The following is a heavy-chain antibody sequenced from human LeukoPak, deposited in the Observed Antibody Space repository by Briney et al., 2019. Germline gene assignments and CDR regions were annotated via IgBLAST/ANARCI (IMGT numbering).Heavy chain of an antibody. V-gene: IGHV1-3*01. D-gene: IGHD5-18*01. Sequence: ASVKVSCKASGYTFTSYAMHWVRQAPGQRLEWMGWINAGNGNTKYSQKFLGRVTITRDTSASTAYMELSSLRSEDTAVYYCARDLWDIVVAGVDTAMGIFDYWGQGTLVTVSS. CDR3: ARDLWDIVVAGVDTAMGIFDY. J-gene: IGHJ4*02. CDR1: GYTFTSYA. CDR2: INAGNGNT.